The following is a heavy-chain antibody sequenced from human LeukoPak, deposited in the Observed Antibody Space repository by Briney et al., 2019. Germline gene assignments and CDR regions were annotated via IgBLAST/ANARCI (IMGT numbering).Heavy chain of an antibody. CDR2: INHSGGT. CDR3: ASRGYCSSTSCPPPGY. J-gene: IGHJ4*02. Sequence: SETLSLTCAVYGGSFTGYYWTWIRHRPGKGLEWIGEINHSGGTNYNPSLKSRVTISVDTSKNQFSLKLSSVTAADTAVYYCASRGYCSSTSCPPPGYWGQGTLVTVSS. D-gene: IGHD2-2*01. CDR1: GGSFTGYY. V-gene: IGHV4-34*01.